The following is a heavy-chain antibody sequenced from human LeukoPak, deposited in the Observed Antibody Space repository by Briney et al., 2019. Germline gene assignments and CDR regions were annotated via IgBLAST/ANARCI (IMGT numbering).Heavy chain of an antibody. CDR1: GFTFSRYT. J-gene: IGHJ4*02. Sequence: PGGSLRLSCAASGFTFSRYTMFWVRQAPGMGLEWVSYISSSGTAMDYADSVKGRFTISRDNANNTLSLQMNTLRGDDTAVYFCAKGYGESHFDSWGQGTLVTVSS. CDR2: ISSSGTAM. CDR3: AKGYGESHFDS. V-gene: IGHV3-48*01. D-gene: IGHD5-18*01.